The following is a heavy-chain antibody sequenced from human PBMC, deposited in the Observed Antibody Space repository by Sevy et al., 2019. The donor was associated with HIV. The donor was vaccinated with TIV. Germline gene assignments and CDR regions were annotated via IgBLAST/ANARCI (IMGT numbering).Heavy chain of an antibody. Sequence: GGSLRLSCSTFGFTFSNYGMHWVRQAPGRGLEWVAAIFSDGNYQYYADSVKGLVTISSDNSKNTLYLQMSSLRADDTAMYYCARESGSGWYVDSWGRGTLVTVSS. D-gene: IGHD6-19*01. CDR1: GFTFSNYG. CDR2: IFSDGNYQ. J-gene: IGHJ4*02. V-gene: IGHV3-33*08. CDR3: ARESGSGWYVDS.